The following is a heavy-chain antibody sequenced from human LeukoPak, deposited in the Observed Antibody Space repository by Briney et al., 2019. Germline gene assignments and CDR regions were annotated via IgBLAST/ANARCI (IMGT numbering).Heavy chain of an antibody. CDR2: INPNSGGT. D-gene: IGHD3-3*01. V-gene: IGHV1-2*02. Sequence: ASVKVSCKASGYTFTGYYMHWVRQAPGQGLEWMGWINPNSGGTNYAQKFQGRVTMTRDTSISTAYMELSRLRSDDTAVYYCARGYDFWSGYWSDYWGQGTLVTVSS. J-gene: IGHJ4*02. CDR1: GYTFTGYY. CDR3: ARGYDFWSGYWSDY.